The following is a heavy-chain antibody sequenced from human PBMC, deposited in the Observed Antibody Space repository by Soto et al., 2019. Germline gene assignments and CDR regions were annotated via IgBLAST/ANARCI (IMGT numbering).Heavy chain of an antibody. V-gene: IGHV4-31*03. D-gene: IGHD6-19*01. CDR3: ARGNSSGWYIFYYYGMDV. J-gene: IGHJ6*02. CDR1: GGSISSGGYY. CDR2: IYYSGST. Sequence: LSLTCTVSGGSISSGGYYWSWIRQHPGKGLEWIGYIYYSGSTYYNPSLKSRVTISVDTSKNQFSLKLSSVTAADTAVYYCARGNSSGWYIFYYYGMDVWGQGTTVTVSS.